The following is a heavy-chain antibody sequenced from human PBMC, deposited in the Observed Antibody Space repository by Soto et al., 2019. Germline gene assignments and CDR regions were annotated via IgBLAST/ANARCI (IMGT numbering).Heavy chain of an antibody. CDR1: GYSFTNFL. D-gene: IGHD2-21*02. J-gene: IGHJ4*02. V-gene: IGHV5-51*01. Sequence: GESLKISCKVSGYSFTNFLICWVRQMPVKGLECMGFIYLSDSDTTYSPSFQDQVTISADRSITTAYLQWGSLRASDTAVYYCGRFPINCGGDCFFDLLGQGTVVTFCS. CDR3: GRFPINCGGDCFFDL. CDR2: IYLSDSDT.